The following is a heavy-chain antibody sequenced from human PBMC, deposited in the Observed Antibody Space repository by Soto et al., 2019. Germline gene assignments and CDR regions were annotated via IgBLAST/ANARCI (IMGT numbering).Heavy chain of an antibody. J-gene: IGHJ5*02. Sequence: QVQLVQSGAEVKKPGASVKVSCKASGYTFTSYGISCVRQAPGQGLEWMGWISAYNGKTKSAQKLQGRVTMTTATSPSIAYMELRSLRSDDTAVYYCARAPGRRGPGPSLWFDPWGQGTLVTVSS. D-gene: IGHD1-26*01. CDR2: ISAYNGKT. CDR1: GYTFTSYG. V-gene: IGHV1-18*01. CDR3: ARAPGRRGPGPSLWFDP.